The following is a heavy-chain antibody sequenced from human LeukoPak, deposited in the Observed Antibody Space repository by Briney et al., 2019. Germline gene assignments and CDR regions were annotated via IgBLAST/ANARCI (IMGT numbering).Heavy chain of an antibody. D-gene: IGHD3-3*01. CDR1: GFTFSNCD. V-gene: IGHV3-23*01. Sequence: GGSLRLSCAVSGFTFSNCDMTWVRQAPGKGLEWVSAIDSGATNTYYADFVKGRFTISRDNSRNTLYLQMNSLRAEDTAVYYCAKDLDVLRFLEWPNYFDYWGQGTLVTVSS. CDR2: IDSGATNT. J-gene: IGHJ4*02. CDR3: AKDLDVLRFLEWPNYFDY.